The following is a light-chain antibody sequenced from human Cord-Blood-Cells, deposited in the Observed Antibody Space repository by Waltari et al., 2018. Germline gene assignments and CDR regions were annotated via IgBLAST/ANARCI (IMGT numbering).Light chain of an antibody. CDR3: QALASSTYV. CDR2: QDS. J-gene: IGLJ1*01. Sequence: SYELTQPPSVSVSPGQTASITCSGDKLGDKYACWYQQKPGQSPVLVIYQDSKRPSGIPERFSGSSSGNTATLTISGTQAMDEADYYCQALASSTYVFGTGTKVTVL. CDR1: KLGDKY. V-gene: IGLV3-1*01.